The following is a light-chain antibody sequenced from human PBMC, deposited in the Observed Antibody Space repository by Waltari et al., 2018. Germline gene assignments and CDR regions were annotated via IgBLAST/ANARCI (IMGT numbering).Light chain of an antibody. Sequence: QLMLTQSPSASASLGASVKLTCTLNSGPSAYAIAWHQQQPEKGPRFLMKVNSDGSYIKGDGIPDRFSGSSSGAERYLTISSLQSEDEADYYCQTGGFGIWVFGGGTKLTVL. CDR2: VNSDGSY. CDR1: SGPSAYA. J-gene: IGLJ3*02. V-gene: IGLV4-69*01. CDR3: QTGGFGIWV.